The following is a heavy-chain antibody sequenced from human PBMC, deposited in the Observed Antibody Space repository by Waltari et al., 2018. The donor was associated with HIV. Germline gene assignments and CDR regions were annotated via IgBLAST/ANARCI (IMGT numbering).Heavy chain of an antibody. J-gene: IGHJ4*02. V-gene: IGHV3-23*04. D-gene: IGHD3-22*01. CDR1: GSTFSGLA. CDR2: ISGSGGST. Sequence: EVQLVESGGGLVQPGGSWRLPCPASGSTFSGLAMTWVRQAPGKGLEWVSAISGSGGSTYYADSVKGRFTISRDNSKNTLYLQMNSLRAEDTAVYYCAKEGSSGYYPSYWGQGTLVTVSS. CDR3: AKEGSSGYYPSY.